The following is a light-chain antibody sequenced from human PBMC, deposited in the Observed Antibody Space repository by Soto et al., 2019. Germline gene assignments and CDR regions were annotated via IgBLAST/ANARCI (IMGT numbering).Light chain of an antibody. CDR2: EVS. CDR1: TTDVGSYNL. Sequence: ALTQPASVSGSPGQSITISCTGTTTDVGSYNLVSWYQQHPGRAPKLMIYEVSRRPSGVSNRFSGSKSGNTASLTISGLQAEDEADYYCCSWAGSNTFYFFGTGTKLTVL. J-gene: IGLJ1*01. V-gene: IGLV2-23*02. CDR3: CSWAGSNTFYF.